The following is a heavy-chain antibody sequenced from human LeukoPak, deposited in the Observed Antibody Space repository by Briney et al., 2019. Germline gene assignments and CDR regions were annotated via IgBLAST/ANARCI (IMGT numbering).Heavy chain of an antibody. J-gene: IGHJ4*02. Sequence: SETLSLTCTVSGTSTDRRVSTNSYYWSWIRQFPGKGLEWIGNIYNIGSVTYKPSLRSRVTMSIDMSKKQLSLRLTSVTAADTAVYFCATNSSGSALDYWGQGILVTVSS. CDR1: GTSTDRRVSTNSYY. CDR2: IYNIGSV. D-gene: IGHD3-22*01. CDR3: ATNSSGSALDY. V-gene: IGHV4-61*05.